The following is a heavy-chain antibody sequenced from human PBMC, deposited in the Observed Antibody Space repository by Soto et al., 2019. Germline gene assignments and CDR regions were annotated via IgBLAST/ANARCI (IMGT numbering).Heavy chain of an antibody. J-gene: IGHJ4*02. CDR2: ILGRGDT. CDR3: ARRTNGYFGY. Sequence: GGSLRLSCAASGFTFPTFAMSWVRQAPGKGLEWVSGILGRGDTYYEESVKGRFTISRDNSKNTLYLEMNGLRAEDTAVYYCARRTNGYFGYWGQGA. V-gene: IGHV3-23*01. CDR1: GFTFPTFA. D-gene: IGHD2-8*01.